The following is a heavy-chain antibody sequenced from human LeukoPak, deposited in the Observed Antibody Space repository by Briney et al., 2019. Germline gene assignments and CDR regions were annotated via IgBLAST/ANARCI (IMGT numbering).Heavy chain of an antibody. Sequence: GGSLRRSCAASGFAFSSYWMSWVRQAPGKGLEWVANIKQDGSEKYYVDSVKGRFTISRDNAKNSLYLQMNSLRAEDTAVYYCARGCRGSTSCYTEPFDYWGRGTLVTVSS. CDR3: ARGCRGSTSCYTEPFDY. D-gene: IGHD2-2*02. CDR1: GFAFSSYW. V-gene: IGHV3-7*01. CDR2: IKQDGSEK. J-gene: IGHJ4*02.